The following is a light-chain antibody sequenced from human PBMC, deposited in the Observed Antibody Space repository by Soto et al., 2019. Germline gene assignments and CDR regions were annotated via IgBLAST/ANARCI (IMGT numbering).Light chain of an antibody. CDR2: EVR. V-gene: IGLV2-23*02. CDR3: CSYASRHVV. Sequence: QSALTQPASVSGSPGQSITISCTGTSSDVGNYNLVSWYQQHPAKAPKLMIYEVRKRPSGVSNRFSGSKTGTTASLTISRLQAEDEADYYCCSYASRHVVFGGGTKLTVL. CDR1: SSDVGNYNL. J-gene: IGLJ2*01.